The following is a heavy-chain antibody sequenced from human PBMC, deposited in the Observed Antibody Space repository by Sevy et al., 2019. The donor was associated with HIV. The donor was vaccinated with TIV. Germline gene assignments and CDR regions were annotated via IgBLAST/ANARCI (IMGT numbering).Heavy chain of an antibody. CDR2: ISNSGDTI. CDR3: ARESIAVAGIGYYFKY. V-gene: IGHV3-48*03. Sequence: GGSLRLSCSASGFTFSTYEMNWVRQVPGKGLEWISYISNSGDTIYYADSVKGRFTISRDNDKKSLFLQMNSLRLEDTAVYYCARESIAVAGIGYYFKYWGQGALVTVSS. D-gene: IGHD6-19*01. CDR1: GFTFSTYE. J-gene: IGHJ4*02.